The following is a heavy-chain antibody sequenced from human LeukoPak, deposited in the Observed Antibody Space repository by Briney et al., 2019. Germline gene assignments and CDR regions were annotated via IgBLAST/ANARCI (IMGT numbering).Heavy chain of an antibody. CDR2: ISYDGSNK. J-gene: IGHJ6*02. Sequence: GGSLRLSCAASGFTFSGYSTHWVRQTPGKGLEWVALISYDGSNKYYADSVKGRFTISRDNAKNSLYLQMNSLRAEDTAVYYCARDGEDYYYYYGMDVWGQGTTVTVSS. CDR1: GFTFSGYS. V-gene: IGHV3-30-3*01. D-gene: IGHD2-21*01. CDR3: ARDGEDYYYYYGMDV.